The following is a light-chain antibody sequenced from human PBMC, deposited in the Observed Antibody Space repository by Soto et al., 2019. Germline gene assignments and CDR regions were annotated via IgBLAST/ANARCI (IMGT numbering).Light chain of an antibody. CDR2: DKN. Sequence: QSVLTQPPSVSAAPGQTVIISCSGSSSNIGSNYVSWYQQLPGTAPKLLIYDKNERPSGIPDRSSASKSGTSATLGITGLQTGDEADYYCGAWDHSLNVGVFGGGTKLTVL. CDR3: GAWDHSLNVGV. CDR1: SSNIGSNY. J-gene: IGLJ3*02. V-gene: IGLV1-51*01.